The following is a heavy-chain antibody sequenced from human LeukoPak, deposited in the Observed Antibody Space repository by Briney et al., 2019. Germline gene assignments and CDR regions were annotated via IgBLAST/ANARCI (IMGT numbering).Heavy chain of an antibody. CDR3: ASSSRYCGGDCYSWYYGMDV. Sequence: SGTLSLTCAVSGGSSSSSNWWSWVRQPPGKGLEWIGEIYHSGSTNYSPSLKSRVTISVDKSKNQFSLKLSSVTAADTAVYYCASSSRYCGGDCYSWYYGMDVWGKGTTVTVSS. CDR2: IYHSGST. J-gene: IGHJ6*04. CDR1: GGSSSSSNW. V-gene: IGHV4-4*02. D-gene: IGHD2-21*02.